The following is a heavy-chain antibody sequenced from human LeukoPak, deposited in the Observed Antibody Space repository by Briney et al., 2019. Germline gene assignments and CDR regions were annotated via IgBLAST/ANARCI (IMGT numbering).Heavy chain of an antibody. CDR3: VKMATGGSGGSDY. V-gene: IGHV1-2*02. J-gene: IGHJ4*02. Sequence: ASVKVSCKASGNTFTGYYVHWVRQAPGQGLEWMGWNNPNSGGTNYGQKFQGRVTMTRDTSISTAYMELSRLRSDDTAVYYCVKMATGGSGGSDYWGQGTLVTVSS. D-gene: IGHD5-24*01. CDR1: GNTFTGYY. CDR2: NNPNSGGT.